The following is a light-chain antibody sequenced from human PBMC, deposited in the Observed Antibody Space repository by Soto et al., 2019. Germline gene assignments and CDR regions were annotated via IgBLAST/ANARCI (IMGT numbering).Light chain of an antibody. CDR1: QVISNW. J-gene: IGKJ2*01. CDR3: QQANSFPYT. V-gene: IGKV1-12*01. CDR2: YAS. Sequence: DIQMTQSPSSVSASVGDRVTITCRASQVISNWLAWYQQIPGKAPKLLIYYASTLQSGVPSRFSGSGSGTAFTLTISSLQQEDVATYYCQQANSFPYTFGQGTKLEIK.